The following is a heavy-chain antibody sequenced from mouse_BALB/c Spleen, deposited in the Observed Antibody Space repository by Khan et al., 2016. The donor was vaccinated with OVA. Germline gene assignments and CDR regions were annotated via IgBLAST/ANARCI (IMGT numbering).Heavy chain of an antibody. D-gene: IGHD2-4*01. V-gene: IGHV1-5*01. CDR2: IYPGNSDT. CDR3: TRSYDSYYFDY. CDR1: GYIFTSYW. J-gene: IGHJ2*01. Sequence: LQQSGTVLARPGASVKMSCKASGYIFTSYWMHWVKQRPGQGLEWIGAIYPGNSDTRYNQKFKGKAKLTAVTSASTAYMELSSLTNEDSAVYYCTRSYDSYYFDYWGQGTTLTVSS.